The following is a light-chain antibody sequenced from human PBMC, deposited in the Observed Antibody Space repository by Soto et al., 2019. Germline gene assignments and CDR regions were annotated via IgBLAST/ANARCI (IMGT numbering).Light chain of an antibody. V-gene: IGLV2-14*01. J-gene: IGLJ7*01. CDR1: NDDVGSYNY. Sequence: QSALTQPASVSGSPGQSITISCTGTNDDVGSYNYVSWYQQHPGKAPKLILYEVSNRPSGVSHRFSGSKSDNTASLTISGLQAEDEADYYCSSSTSSSFPVFGGGTQLTV. CDR3: SSSTSSSFPV. CDR2: EVS.